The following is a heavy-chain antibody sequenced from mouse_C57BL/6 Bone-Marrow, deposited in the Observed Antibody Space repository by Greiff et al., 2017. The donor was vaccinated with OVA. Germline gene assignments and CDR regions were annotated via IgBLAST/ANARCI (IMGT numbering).Heavy chain of an antibody. V-gene: IGHV1-82*01. CDR2: IYPGDGDT. J-gene: IGHJ3*01. CDR3: AKALITTVGFAY. D-gene: IGHD1-1*01. Sequence: VQLKQSGPELVKPGASVKISCKASGYAFSSSWMNWVKQRPGKGLEWIGRIYPGDGDTNYNGKFKGKATLTADKSSSTAYMQLSSLTSEDSAVYFCAKALITTVGFAYWGQGTLVTVSA. CDR1: GYAFSSSW.